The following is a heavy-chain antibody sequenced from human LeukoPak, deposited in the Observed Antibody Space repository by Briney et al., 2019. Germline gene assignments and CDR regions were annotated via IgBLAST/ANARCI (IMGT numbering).Heavy chain of an antibody. Sequence: GGSLRLSCEVSGFSFITYGMYWVREAPGKGLEWVAVISYDGSKTYYADSVKGRSTISRDNPKNTVYLQLNSLRAEDTAVYYCARLPPSVFGVGTGDFDYWGQGTLVTVSS. V-gene: IGHV3-30*03. J-gene: IGHJ4*02. CDR2: ISYDGSKT. D-gene: IGHD2-8*02. CDR1: GFSFITYG. CDR3: ARLPPSVFGVGTGDFDY.